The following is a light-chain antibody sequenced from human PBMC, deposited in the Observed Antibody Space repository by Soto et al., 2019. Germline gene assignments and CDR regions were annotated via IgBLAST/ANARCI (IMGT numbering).Light chain of an antibody. V-gene: IGLV2-14*03. CDR2: EVR. CDR1: TSDVGGYNS. Sequence: QSALTQPASVSGSPGQSITISCSGTTSDVGGYNSVSWYQQHPGQAPKLIIYEVRRRPSGVSHRFSGSLSASTASLTISGLQAEDEAYYYCSSFTTSYTYVFGTGTKLTVL. CDR3: SSFTTSYTYV. J-gene: IGLJ1*01.